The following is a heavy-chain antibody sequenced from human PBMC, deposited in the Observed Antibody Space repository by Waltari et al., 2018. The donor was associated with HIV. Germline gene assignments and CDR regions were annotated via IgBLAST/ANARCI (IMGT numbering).Heavy chain of an antibody. Sequence: QVQLQESGPGLVKPSETLSLTCAVSGYSISSGYYWGWIRQPPGKGLEWIGSIYHSGITYYTPSLKSRVTISVDTSKNQFSLKLSSVTAADTAVYYCARVYGYSGSYPGAPDDYWGQGTLVTVSS. J-gene: IGHJ4*02. CDR3: ARVYGYSGSYPGAPDDY. D-gene: IGHD1-26*01. CDR2: IYHSGIT. V-gene: IGHV4-38-2*01. CDR1: GYSISSGYY.